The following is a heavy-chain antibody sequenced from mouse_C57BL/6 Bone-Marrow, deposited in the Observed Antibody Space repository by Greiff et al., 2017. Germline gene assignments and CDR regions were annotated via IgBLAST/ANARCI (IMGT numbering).Heavy chain of an antibody. CDR3: ARYYPCREAY. CDR2: IHPNSGST. Sequence: QVQLKQSGAELVKPGASVKLSCKASGYTFTSYWMHWVKQRPGQGLEWIGMIHPNSGSTNYNEKFKSKATLTVDKSSSTAYMQLSSLTSEDSEVYYCARYYPCREAYWGQGTLVTVSA. D-gene: IGHD1-1*01. V-gene: IGHV1-64*01. CDR1: GYTFTSYW. J-gene: IGHJ3*01.